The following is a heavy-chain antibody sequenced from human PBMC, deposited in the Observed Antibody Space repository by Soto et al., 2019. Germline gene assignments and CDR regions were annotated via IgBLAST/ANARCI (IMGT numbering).Heavy chain of an antibody. CDR1: GFTFSSYG. D-gene: IGHD3-3*01. J-gene: IGHJ4*02. CDR2: ISYDGSNK. V-gene: IGHV3-30*18. Sequence: PGGSLRLSCAASGFTFSSYGMHWVRQAPGKGLEWVAVISYDGSNKYYADSVKGRFTISRDNSKNTLYLQMNSLRAEDTAVYYCAKAGFLEGLLLGYWGQGTLVTVSS. CDR3: AKAGFLEGLLLGY.